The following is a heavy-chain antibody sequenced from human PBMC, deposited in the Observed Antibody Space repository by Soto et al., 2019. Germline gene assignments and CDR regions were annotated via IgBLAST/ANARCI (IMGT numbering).Heavy chain of an antibody. CDR2: IYYSGST. J-gene: IGHJ6*02. CDR3: ARHASPGDYGSGSYYRFGLYYYGMDV. Sequence: PSETLSLTCTVSGGSISSGYYYWSWIRQPPGKGLEWIGYIYYSGSTNYNPSLKSRVTISVDTSKNQFSLKLSSVTAADTAVYYCARHASPGDYGSGSYYRFGLYYYGMDVWGQGTTVTVSS. CDR1: GGSISSGYYY. D-gene: IGHD3-10*01. V-gene: IGHV4-30-4*01.